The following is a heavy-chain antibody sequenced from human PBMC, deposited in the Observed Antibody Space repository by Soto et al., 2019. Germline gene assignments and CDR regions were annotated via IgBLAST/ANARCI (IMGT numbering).Heavy chain of an antibody. CDR2: IYPGDSDT. Sequence: PGESLKISCKGSGYTFTDYWIGWVRQLPGKGLEWMGIIYPGDSDTRYSPSFQGHVTITADESTSSAYLQWNPLKASDPAMYYCAGHISHFRHYCYAMDVWGQGTTVTVSS. CDR1: GYTFTDYW. CDR3: AGHISHFRHYCYAMDV. V-gene: IGHV5-51*01. J-gene: IGHJ6*02.